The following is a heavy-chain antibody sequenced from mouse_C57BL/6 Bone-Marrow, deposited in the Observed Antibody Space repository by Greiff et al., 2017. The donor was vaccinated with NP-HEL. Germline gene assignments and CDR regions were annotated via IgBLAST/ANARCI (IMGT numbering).Heavy chain of an antibody. CDR3: ASDGYYPYYLDY. J-gene: IGHJ2*01. D-gene: IGHD2-3*01. V-gene: IGHV3-6*01. CDR2: ISYDGSN. Sequence: EVKLMESGPGLVKPSQSLSLTCSVTGYSITSGYYWNWIRQFPGNKLEWMGYISYDGSNNYNPSLKNRISITRDTSKNQFFLKLNSVTTEDTATYYCASDGYYPYYLDYWGQGTTLTASS. CDR1: GYSITSGYY.